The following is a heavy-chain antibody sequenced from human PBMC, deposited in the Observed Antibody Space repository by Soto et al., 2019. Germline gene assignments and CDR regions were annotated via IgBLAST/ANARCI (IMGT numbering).Heavy chain of an antibody. CDR1: GFTFSSYG. Sequence: GGSLRLSCAASGFTFSSYGMHWVRQAPGKGLEWVAVIWYDGSNKYYADSVKGPFTISRDNSKNTLYLQMNSLRAEDTAVYYCAREVVAAPYYYYGMDVWGQGTTVTVSS. V-gene: IGHV3-33*01. J-gene: IGHJ6*02. CDR3: AREVVAAPYYYYGMDV. D-gene: IGHD6-13*01. CDR2: IWYDGSNK.